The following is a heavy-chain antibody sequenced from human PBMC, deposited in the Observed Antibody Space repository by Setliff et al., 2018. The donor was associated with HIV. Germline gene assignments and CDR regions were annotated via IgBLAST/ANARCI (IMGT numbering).Heavy chain of an antibody. V-gene: IGHV5-51*01. J-gene: IGHJ6*03. D-gene: IGHD3-9*01. CDR2: IFPGDSET. CDR1: GYSLPNDW. CDR3: TRHPLRPGIAGYFYFVDV. Sequence: GESLKISCKDSGYSLPNDWIGWVRQMPGKGLEWVAIIFPGDSETRYSPSFEGQVTISADRSINTAYLQWSSLRASDTAIYYCTRHPLRPGIAGYFYFVDVWGTGTTVTVSS.